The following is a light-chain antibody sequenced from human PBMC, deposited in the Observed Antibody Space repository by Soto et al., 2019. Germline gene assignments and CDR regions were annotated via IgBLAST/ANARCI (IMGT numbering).Light chain of an antibody. J-gene: IGLJ1*01. CDR3: RAYGGSDKYV. CDR2: EVR. Sequence: QSALTQPPSASGSPGQSVTISCTGTSSDVGGYNYVSWYQQHPGKAPQLIIYEVRERPSGVPDRFSGSKSGNTASLTVSGLQAEAEDDYSCRAYGGSDKYVFGTGTKLTVL. CDR1: SSDVGGYNY. V-gene: IGLV2-8*01.